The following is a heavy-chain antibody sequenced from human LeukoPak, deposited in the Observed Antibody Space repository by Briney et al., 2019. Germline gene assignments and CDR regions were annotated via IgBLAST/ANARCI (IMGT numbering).Heavy chain of an antibody. CDR3: ARAVRDSSSWHYYMDV. J-gene: IGHJ6*03. Sequence: SETLSLTCTVSGGSISSYYWSWIRQPAGKGLEWIGRIYTSGSTNYNPSLKSRVTMSVDTSKNQFSLKLSSVTAADTAVYYCARAVRDSSSWHYYMDVWGKGTTVTVSS. CDR1: GGSISSYY. CDR2: IYTSGST. D-gene: IGHD6-13*01. V-gene: IGHV4-4*07.